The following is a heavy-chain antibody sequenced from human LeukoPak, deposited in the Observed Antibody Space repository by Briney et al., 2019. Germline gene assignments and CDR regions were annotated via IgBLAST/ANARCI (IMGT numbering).Heavy chain of an antibody. CDR2: ISVYNGDT. CDR1: GYTFSNYG. J-gene: IGHJ6*02. Sequence: ASVKVSCKASGYTFSNYGVSWLRQAPGQGLEWMGWISVYNGDTKYAQNLQGRVFVATDTATSTAYMELRSLRSDDTAIYYCARPDHCRGVMCHSISQRGYFYGLDVWGQGTTVTVSS. V-gene: IGHV1-18*01. CDR3: ARPDHCRGVMCHSISQRGYFYGLDV. D-gene: IGHD2-15*01.